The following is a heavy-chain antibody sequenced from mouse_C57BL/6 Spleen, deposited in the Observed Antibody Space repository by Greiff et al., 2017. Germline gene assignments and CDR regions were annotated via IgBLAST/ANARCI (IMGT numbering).Heavy chain of an antibody. D-gene: IGHD1-1*01. V-gene: IGHV1-69*01. Sequence: QVQLQQPGAELVMPGASVKLSCEASGYTFTSYWMHWVKQRPGQGLEWIGEIDPSDSYTNYNQKFKGKSTLTVDKSSSTAYMQLSSLTSEDSAVYYCARDYGSSPRYFDVWGTGTTVTVSS. CDR1: GYTFTSYW. J-gene: IGHJ1*03. CDR3: ARDYGSSPRYFDV. CDR2: IDPSDSYT.